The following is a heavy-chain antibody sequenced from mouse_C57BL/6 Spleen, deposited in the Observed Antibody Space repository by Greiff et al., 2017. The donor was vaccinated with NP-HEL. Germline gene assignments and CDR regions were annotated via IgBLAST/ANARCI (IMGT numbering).Heavy chain of an antibody. CDR3: ARRETGTGFAY. V-gene: IGHV1-69*01. Sequence: VQLQQPGAELVMPGASVKLSCKASGYTFTSYWMHWVKQRPGQGLEWIGEIDPSDSYTNYNQKFKGKSTLTVDKSSSTAYMQLSSLTSEDSAVYYCARRETGTGFAYWGQGTLVTVSA. D-gene: IGHD4-1*01. CDR2: IDPSDSYT. CDR1: GYTFTSYW. J-gene: IGHJ3*01.